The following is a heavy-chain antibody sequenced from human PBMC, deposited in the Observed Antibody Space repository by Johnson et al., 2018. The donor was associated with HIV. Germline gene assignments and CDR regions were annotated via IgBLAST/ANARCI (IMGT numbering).Heavy chain of an antibody. Sequence: VQLVESGGGVVQPGGSLRLSCAASGFTFDDYAMHWVRQPPRKGLEWVSGINWNGGSTGYADSVKGRFTISRDNAKNSLYLQMNSLRAEDTAVYYCARGIQPDAFDIWGQGTMVTVSS. CDR3: ARGIQPDAFDI. CDR1: GFTFDDYA. J-gene: IGHJ3*02. V-gene: IGHV3-20*04. D-gene: IGHD2-2*01. CDR2: INWNGGST.